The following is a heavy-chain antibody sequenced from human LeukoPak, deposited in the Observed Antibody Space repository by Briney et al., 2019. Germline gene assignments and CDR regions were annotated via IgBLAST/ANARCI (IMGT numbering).Heavy chain of an antibody. V-gene: IGHV1-69*05. CDR1: GGTFSSYA. CDR3: AREYSSGRPDSFDV. Sequence: GASVTVSCKASGGTFSSYAISWVRQAPGQGLEWMGGIIPIFGTANYAQLSQGRVTITTDESTSTAYMELSSLRPDDKAVFYWAREYSSGRPDSFDVGSRGTIVTASS. J-gene: IGHJ3*01. CDR2: IIPIFGTA. D-gene: IGHD6-19*01.